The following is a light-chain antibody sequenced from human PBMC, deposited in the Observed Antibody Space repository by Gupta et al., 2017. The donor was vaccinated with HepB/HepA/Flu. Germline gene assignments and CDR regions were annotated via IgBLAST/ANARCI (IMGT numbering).Light chain of an antibody. CDR2: AAS. Sequence: STAVGDRVTITCRASQNIRNYLNWYQQKPGKAPKLLISAASSLQSGVPSRFSGSGSETDFTLTISSLQPEDFATYYCQQSYSTPRTFGQGTKVEI. V-gene: IGKV1-39*01. J-gene: IGKJ1*01. CDR1: QNIRNY. CDR3: QQSYSTPRT.